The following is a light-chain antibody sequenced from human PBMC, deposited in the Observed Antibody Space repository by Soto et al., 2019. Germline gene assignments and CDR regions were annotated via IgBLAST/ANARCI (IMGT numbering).Light chain of an antibody. CDR1: QSVSIYH. J-gene: IGKJ4*01. CDR2: GAS. Sequence: EIVLTQSPGTLSLSPGERATLSCRASQSVSIYHLAWWQQKPGQGPRLLIYGASSRATGIPDRFSGSGSGTDFTLTISSLGPEDFAVYYCQQRSNWPPGLTFGGGTKVDIK. V-gene: IGKV3D-20*02. CDR3: QQRSNWPPGLT.